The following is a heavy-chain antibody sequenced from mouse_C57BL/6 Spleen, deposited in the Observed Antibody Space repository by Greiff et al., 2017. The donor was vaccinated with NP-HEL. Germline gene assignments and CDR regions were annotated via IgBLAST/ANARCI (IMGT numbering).Heavy chain of an antibody. CDR3: ARDGNYAMDY. J-gene: IGHJ4*01. V-gene: IGHV5-4*01. CDR2: ISDGGSYT. D-gene: IGHD1-1*01. CDR1: GFTFSSYA. Sequence: EVKVVESGGGLVKPGGSLKLSCAASGFTFSSYAMSWVRQTPEKRLEWVATISDGGSYTYYPDNVKGRFTISRDNAKNNLYLQMSHLKSEDTAMYYCARDGNYAMDYWGQGTSVTVSS.